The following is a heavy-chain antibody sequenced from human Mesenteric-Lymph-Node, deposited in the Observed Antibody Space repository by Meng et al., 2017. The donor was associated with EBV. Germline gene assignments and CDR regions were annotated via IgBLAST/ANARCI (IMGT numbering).Heavy chain of an antibody. Sequence: QVQLQGSGPGLVKSSETLSLTCTVSGGSVSSGSYYWSWIRQPPGKGLEWIGYIYYSGSTNYNPSLKSRVTISVDTSKNQFSLKLSSVTAADTAVYYCALIIVGATHFDYWGQGTLVTVSS. J-gene: IGHJ4*02. CDR2: IYYSGST. CDR3: ALIIVGATHFDY. CDR1: GGSVSSGSYY. V-gene: IGHV4-61*01. D-gene: IGHD1-26*01.